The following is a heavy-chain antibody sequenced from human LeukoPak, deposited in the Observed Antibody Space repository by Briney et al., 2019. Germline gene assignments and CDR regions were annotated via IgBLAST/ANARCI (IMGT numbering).Heavy chain of an antibody. V-gene: IGHV4-34*01. CDR3: ARGRSYYNAFDI. J-gene: IGHJ3*02. D-gene: IGHD1-26*01. CDR2: INHSGST. Sequence: SETLSLTCAVYGGSFSGYYWSWIRQPPGKGLEWIGEINHSGSTNYNPSLKSRVTISVDTSRNQFSLKLSSVTAADTAVYCCARGRSYYNAFDIWGQGTMVTVSS. CDR1: GGSFSGYY.